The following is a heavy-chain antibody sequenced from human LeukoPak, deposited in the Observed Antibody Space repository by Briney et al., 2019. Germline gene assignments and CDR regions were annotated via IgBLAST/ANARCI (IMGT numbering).Heavy chain of an antibody. Sequence: GASVKVSCKASGYNFTTKYIHWVRQAPGPGLDWMGVIIPGGGRTTFPQKFQGRVTMTRDTSTSTVYMELSGLRSEDTALYYCARGDILTGYPRSNWGQGTLVTVSS. V-gene: IGHV1-46*01. CDR2: IIPGGGRT. J-gene: IGHJ4*02. D-gene: IGHD3-9*01. CDR3: ARGDILTGYPRSN. CDR1: GYNFTTKY.